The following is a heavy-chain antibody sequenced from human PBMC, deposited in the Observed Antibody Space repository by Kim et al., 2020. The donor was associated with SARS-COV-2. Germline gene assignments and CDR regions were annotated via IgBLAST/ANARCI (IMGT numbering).Heavy chain of an antibody. Sequence: GKTDYAAPVKGRFTISRDDSKNTLELQINSLKTEDTAVYFCTTDGGRLWGQGTMVTVSS. CDR2: GKT. D-gene: IGHD3-3*01. V-gene: IGHV3-15*01. CDR3: TTDGGRL. J-gene: IGHJ3*01.